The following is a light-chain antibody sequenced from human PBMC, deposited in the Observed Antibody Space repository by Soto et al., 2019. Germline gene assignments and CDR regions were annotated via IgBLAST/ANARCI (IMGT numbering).Light chain of an antibody. CDR1: QGISSS. CDR2: AAS. V-gene: IGKV1-27*01. J-gene: IGKJ3*01. CDR3: QENHSPPFT. Sequence: DIQMTQSPSSLSASVGDTVTITCRASQGISSSLAWYQQKAGKVPDLLIYAASTLQSGVPSHFSGSGSGTDFTLTISSPQPEDVATYYCQENHSPPFTFGPGTRVEIK.